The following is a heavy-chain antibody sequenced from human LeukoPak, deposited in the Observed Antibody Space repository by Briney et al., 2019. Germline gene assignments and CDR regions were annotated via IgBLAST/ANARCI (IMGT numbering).Heavy chain of an antibody. V-gene: IGHV3-7*01. J-gene: IGHJ4*02. CDR3: ARVVGATPNLVYYFDY. Sequence: PGGSLRLSCAASGFTFSSYWMSWVRQAPGKGLEWVANIKQDGSEKYYVDSVKGRFTISRDNAKNSLYLQMNSLRAEDTAVYYCARVVGATPNLVYYFDYWGQGTLVTVSS. D-gene: IGHD1-26*01. CDR1: GFTFSSYW. CDR2: IKQDGSEK.